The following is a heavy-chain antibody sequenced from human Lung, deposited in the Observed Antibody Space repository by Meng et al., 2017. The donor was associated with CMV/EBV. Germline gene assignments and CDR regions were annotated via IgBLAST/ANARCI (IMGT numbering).Heavy chain of an antibody. V-gene: IGHV5-51*01. J-gene: IGHJ4*02. CDR2: INPGDSDT. Sequence: GGSXRLXXKYFGYSFTNCWIGWVRQMPGKGLEWMGIINPGDSDTQYRASFQGQVTISADKSINTAYLQWGSLKASDTAMYYCAIRWRYGNGPYFDYWGQGXLVTVSS. D-gene: IGHD2-8*01. CDR3: AIRWRYGNGPYFDY. CDR1: GYSFTNCW.